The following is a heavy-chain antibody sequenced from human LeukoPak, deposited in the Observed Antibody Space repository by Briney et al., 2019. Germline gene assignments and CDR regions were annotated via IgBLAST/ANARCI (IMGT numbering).Heavy chain of an antibody. V-gene: IGHV4-39*01. D-gene: IGHD2-2*02. CDR2: IYYSGST. CDR1: GGSISSSSYY. J-gene: IGHJ5*02. Sequence: SETLSLTCTVSGGSISSSSYYWGWIRQPPGKGLEWIGSIYYSGSTYYNPSLKSRVTISVGTSKNQFSLKLSSVTAADTAVYYCARRLYRFKWFDPWGQGTLVTVSS. CDR3: ARRLYRFKWFDP.